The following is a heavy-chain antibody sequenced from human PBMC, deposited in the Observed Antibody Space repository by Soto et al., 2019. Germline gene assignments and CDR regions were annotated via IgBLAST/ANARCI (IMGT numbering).Heavy chain of an antibody. J-gene: IGHJ3*02. CDR3: ARVPYYYDSSGSTRGAFDI. Sequence: QVQLVQSGAEVKKPGSSVKVSCKASGGTFSSYAISWVRQAPGQGLEWMGGIIPIFGTANYAQKFQGRVTITADDSTSKAYMELRSLRSEDTAVYYCARVPYYYDSSGSTRGAFDIWGQGTMVTVSS. D-gene: IGHD3-22*01. CDR2: IIPIFGTA. V-gene: IGHV1-69*01. CDR1: GGTFSSYA.